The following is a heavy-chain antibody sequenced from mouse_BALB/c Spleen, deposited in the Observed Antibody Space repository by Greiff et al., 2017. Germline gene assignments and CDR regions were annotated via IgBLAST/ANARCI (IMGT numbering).Heavy chain of an antibody. CDR1: GFTFSSYT. CDR2: ISSGGGNT. J-gene: IGHJ4*01. V-gene: IGHV5-9*03. CDR3: ARRGVYGYDEGYAMDY. D-gene: IGHD2-2*01. Sequence: EVKLVESGGGLVKPGGSLKLSCAASGFTFSSYTMSWVRQTPEKRLEWVATISSGGGNTYYPDSVKGRFTISRDNAKNNLYLQMSSLRSEDTALYYCARRGVYGYDEGYAMDYWGQGTSVTVSS.